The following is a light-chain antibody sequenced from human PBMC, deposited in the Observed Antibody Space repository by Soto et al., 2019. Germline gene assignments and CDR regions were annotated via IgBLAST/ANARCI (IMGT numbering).Light chain of an antibody. V-gene: IGLV1-40*01. J-gene: IGLJ3*02. CDR2: GNS. CDR1: SSNIGAGYD. Sequence: QSVLTQPPSVSGAPGQRVTISCTGSSSNIGAGYDVHWYQQLPGTAPKLLIQGNSNRPSGVPDRFSGSKSGTSASLAITGLRAEDEADYYCQSYDSSLSGWVFGGGTKVTVL. CDR3: QSYDSSLSGWV.